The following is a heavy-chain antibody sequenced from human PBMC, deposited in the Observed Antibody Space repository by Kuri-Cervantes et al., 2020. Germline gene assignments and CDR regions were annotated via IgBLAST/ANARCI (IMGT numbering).Heavy chain of an antibody. J-gene: IGHJ6*02. CDR2: INSDGSST. D-gene: IGHD6-13*01. CDR3: ARDPEQLVVGDYYYYGMDV. Sequence: GSLRLSCAASGFIFSDYWMHWVRQAPGKGLVWVSVINSDGSSTSSADSVKGRFTISRDNAKNTLYLQMNSLRAEDTAVYYCARDPEQLVVGDYYYYGMDVWGQGTTVTVSS. CDR1: GFIFSDYW. V-gene: IGHV3-74*01.